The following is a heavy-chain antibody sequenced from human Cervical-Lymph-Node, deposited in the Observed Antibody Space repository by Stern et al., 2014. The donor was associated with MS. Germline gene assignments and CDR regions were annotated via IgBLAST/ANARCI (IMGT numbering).Heavy chain of an antibody. CDR1: GGSISSSSYY. CDR2: IYYSGST. CDR3: ARWAYSSGWYNWFDP. J-gene: IGHJ5*02. Sequence: QVQLQESGPGLVKPSETLSLTCTVSGGSISSSSYYWGWIRQPPGKGLEWIGSIYYSGSTYYNPSLKSRVTISVDTSKNQFSLTLSSVTAADTAVYYCARWAYSSGWYNWFDPWGQGTLVTVSS. V-gene: IGHV4-39*01. D-gene: IGHD3-22*01.